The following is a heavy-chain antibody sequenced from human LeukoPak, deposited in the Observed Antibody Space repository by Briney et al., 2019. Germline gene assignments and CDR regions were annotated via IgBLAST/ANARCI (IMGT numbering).Heavy chain of an antibody. D-gene: IGHD6-6*01. J-gene: IGHJ4*02. CDR2: ISSSTRII. CDR1: GFTLSGYG. CDR3: ARGGPYSSSSFDY. Sequence: GGSLRLSCAASGFTLSGYGMNWVRQAPGKGLEGVSYISSSTRIIYYADSVKGRLTISRDNAKNTLYLQMNSLRAEDTAVFYCARGGPYSSSSFDYWGQGILVTVSS. V-gene: IGHV3-48*04.